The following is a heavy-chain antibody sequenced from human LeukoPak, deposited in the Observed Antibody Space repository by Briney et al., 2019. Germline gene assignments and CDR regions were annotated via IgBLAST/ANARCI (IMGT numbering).Heavy chain of an antibody. J-gene: IGHJ4*02. CDR1: GFTFSSYG. D-gene: IGHD3-3*01. CDR2: ISYDGSNK. V-gene: IGHV3-30*18. Sequence: GRSLRLSCAASGFTFSSYGMHWVRQAPGKGLEWVAVISYDGSNKYYADSVKGRFTISRDNSKNTLYLQMNSLRAEDTAVYYCAKHLVFWSGYGDFDYWGQGTLVTVSS. CDR3: AKHLVFWSGYGDFDY.